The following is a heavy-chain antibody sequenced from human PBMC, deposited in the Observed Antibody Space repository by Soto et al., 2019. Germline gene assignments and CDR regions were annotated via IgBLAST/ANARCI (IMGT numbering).Heavy chain of an antibody. D-gene: IGHD3-10*01. CDR1: GYTFTGYY. V-gene: IGHV1-2*04. J-gene: IGHJ6*02. CDR2: INPNSGGT. CDR3: ARDTMVRGGDYYYYGMDV. Sequence: QVQLVQSGAEVKKPGASVKVSCKASGYTFTGYYMHWVRQAPGQGLEWMGWINPNSGGTNYAQKLQGWVTMTRDTSISTAYMELGRLRSDDTAVYYCARDTMVRGGDYYYYGMDVWGQGTTVPVSS.